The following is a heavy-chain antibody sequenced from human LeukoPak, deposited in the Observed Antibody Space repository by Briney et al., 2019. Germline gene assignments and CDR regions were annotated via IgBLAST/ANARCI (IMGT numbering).Heavy chain of an antibody. J-gene: IGHJ4*02. D-gene: IGHD3-10*01. CDR2: ISYDGSNK. Sequence: PGGSLRLSCAASGFTFSSYAMHWVRQAPGKGLEWVAVISYDGSNKYYADSVKGRFTISRDNSKNTLYLQMNSLRAEDTAVYYCARDGRYGSGSYYKSQRNYFDYWGQGTLVTVSS. CDR1: GFTFSSYA. V-gene: IGHV3-30*04. CDR3: ARDGRYGSGSYYKSQRNYFDY.